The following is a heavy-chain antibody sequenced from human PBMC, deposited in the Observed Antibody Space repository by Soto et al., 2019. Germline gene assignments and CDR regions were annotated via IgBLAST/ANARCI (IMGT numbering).Heavy chain of an antibody. CDR1: GFTFSSYA. Sequence: PGGSLRLPCAASGFTFSSYAMSWVRQAPGKGLEWVSAISGSGGSTYYADSVKGRFTISRDNSKNTLYLQMNSLRAEDTAVYYCANGVLAAAGPRPYYYGMDVWGQGTTVTVSS. V-gene: IGHV3-23*01. J-gene: IGHJ6*02. CDR2: ISGSGGST. D-gene: IGHD6-13*01. CDR3: ANGVLAAAGPRPYYYGMDV.